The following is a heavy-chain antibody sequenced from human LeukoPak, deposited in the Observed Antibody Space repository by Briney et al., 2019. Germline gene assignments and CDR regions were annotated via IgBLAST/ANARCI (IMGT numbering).Heavy chain of an antibody. CDR1: GFTFSNYW. J-gene: IGHJ4*02. CDR3: AREVSFGAAGTMGFDY. D-gene: IGHD6-13*01. Sequence: GGSLRLSCAASGFTFSNYWMHWVRQAPGKGLVWVSRINTDGSSTNYADSVKGRFTISRDNAKNTLYLQMNSLRAEDTAVYYCAREVSFGAAGTMGFDYWGQGTLVTVSS. CDR2: INTDGSST. V-gene: IGHV3-74*01.